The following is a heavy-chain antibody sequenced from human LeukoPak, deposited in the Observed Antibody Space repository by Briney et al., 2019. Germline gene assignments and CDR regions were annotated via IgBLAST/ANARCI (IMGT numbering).Heavy chain of an antibody. CDR2: IYYSGST. V-gene: IGHV4-59*01. D-gene: IGHD2-8*01. CDR3: ARGGLMVYAHC. Sequence: SETLSLTCTVSGGSISSYYWSWIRQPPGKGLEWIGYIYYSGSTNYNPSLKSRVTISVDTSKNQFSLKLSSVTAADTAVYYCARGGLMVYAHCWGQGTLVTVSS. J-gene: IGHJ4*02. CDR1: GGSISSYY.